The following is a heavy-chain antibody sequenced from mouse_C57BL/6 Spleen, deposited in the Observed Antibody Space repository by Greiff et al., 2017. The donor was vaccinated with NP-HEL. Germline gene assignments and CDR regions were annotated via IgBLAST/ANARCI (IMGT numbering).Heavy chain of an antibody. CDR2: ISYDGSN. J-gene: IGHJ3*01. Sequence: EVKLQESGPGLVKPSQSLSLSCSASGYSITSGYYWYWIRQFPGNILEWMGYISYDGSNNYNPSLKNRISITRDKSKNQFFLKLNSVTTGDTATYYCARGGWDWFAYWGQGTLVTVSA. CDR1: GYSITSGYY. CDR3: ARGGWDWFAY. D-gene: IGHD3-3*01. V-gene: IGHV3-6*01.